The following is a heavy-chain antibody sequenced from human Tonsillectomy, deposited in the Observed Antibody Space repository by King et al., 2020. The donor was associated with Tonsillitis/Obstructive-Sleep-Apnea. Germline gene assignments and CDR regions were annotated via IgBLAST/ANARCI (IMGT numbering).Heavy chain of an antibody. V-gene: IGHV1-2*06. CDR1: GYTFTGFL. Sequence: QLVQSGAEVKKSGASVRVSCKASGYTFTGFLMHWVRQAPGQGLEGIGRINPRNGDINYAQKFQGRVTMTTDTSMNTAYMELTSLGSDDTAVYYCGRGNKSFDPWGQGTLVTVSS. CDR3: GRGNKSFDP. CDR2: INPRNGDI. J-gene: IGHJ5*02.